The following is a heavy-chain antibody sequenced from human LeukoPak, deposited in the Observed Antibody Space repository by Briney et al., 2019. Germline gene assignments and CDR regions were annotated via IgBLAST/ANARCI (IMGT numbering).Heavy chain of an antibody. V-gene: IGHV4-4*02. CDR1: GGSISSSNW. Sequence: SGTLSLTCAVSGGSISSSNWWSWVRQPPGKGLEWIGEIYHSGSTNYNPSLKSRVTISVDKSKNQFSLKLSSVTAADTAVYYCATLRRDGYNYGSGTFDYWGQGTLVTVSS. CDR3: ATLRRDGYNYGSGTFDY. J-gene: IGHJ4*02. D-gene: IGHD5-24*01. CDR2: IYHSGST.